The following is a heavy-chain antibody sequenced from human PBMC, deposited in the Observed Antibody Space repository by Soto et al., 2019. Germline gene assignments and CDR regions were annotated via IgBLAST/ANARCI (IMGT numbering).Heavy chain of an antibody. D-gene: IGHD6-19*01. CDR2: IHYRGST. V-gene: IGHV4-39*07. CDR1: GGSISSSTYY. Sequence: PSETLSLTCIVSGGSISSSTYYWGWIRQPPGKGLEWIGSIHYRGSTYYSPSLKSRVTISVDTSKNQFSLKLSSVTAADTAVYYCASTAHSSGWYSGGFDYWGQGTLVTVSS. J-gene: IGHJ4*02. CDR3: ASTAHSSGWYSGGFDY.